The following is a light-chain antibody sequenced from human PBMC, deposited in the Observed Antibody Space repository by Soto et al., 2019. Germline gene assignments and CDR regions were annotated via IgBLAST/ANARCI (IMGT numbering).Light chain of an antibody. V-gene: IGKV1-5*01. Sequence: DIQMTQSPTTLSASVGDRVPITCRASQSISNWLAWYQQKPGKAPKLLIYDASSLESGVPSRFSGSGSGTEFTLTISSLQPDDFATYFCHQYSSYWTFGQGTKVDIK. J-gene: IGKJ1*01. CDR2: DAS. CDR1: QSISNW. CDR3: HQYSSYWT.